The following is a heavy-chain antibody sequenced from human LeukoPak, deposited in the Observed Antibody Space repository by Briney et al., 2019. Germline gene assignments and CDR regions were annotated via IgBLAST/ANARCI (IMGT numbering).Heavy chain of an antibody. CDR1: GGSFSGYY. J-gene: IGHJ4*02. CDR3: ARRAGTYYFDY. D-gene: IGHD1-1*01. CDR2: INHSGST. V-gene: IGHV4-34*01. Sequence: SETLSLTCAVYGGSFSGYYWSWIRQPPGKGLEWIGEINHSGSTNYNPSLKSRVTISVDTSKNQFSLKLSSVTAADTAVYYCARRAGTYYFDYWGQGTLVTVPS.